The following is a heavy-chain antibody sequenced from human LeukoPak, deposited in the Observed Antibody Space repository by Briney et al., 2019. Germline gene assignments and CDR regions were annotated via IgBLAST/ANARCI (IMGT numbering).Heavy chain of an antibody. V-gene: IGHV3-30*18. CDR3: AKDRVGGILTGYIDY. CDR2: ISYDGSNK. Sequence: PGGSLRLSCAASGFTFSSYGMYWVRQAPGKGLEWVAVISYDGSNKYYADSVKGRFTISRDNSKNTLYLQMNSLRAEDTAVYYCAKDRVGGILTGYIDYWGQGTLVTVSS. CDR1: GFTFSSYG. J-gene: IGHJ4*02. D-gene: IGHD3-9*01.